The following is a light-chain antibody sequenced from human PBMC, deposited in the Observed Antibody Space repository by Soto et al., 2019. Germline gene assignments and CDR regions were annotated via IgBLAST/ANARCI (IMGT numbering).Light chain of an antibody. CDR3: SLYEGSNYLV. V-gene: IGLV2-8*01. CDR1: NSDVGSNNY. CDR2: DVN. J-gene: IGLJ2*01. Sequence: QSALTQPPSASGTLGQSVTISCTGTNSDVGSNNYVSWYQQHPGKAPKLMIYDVNKRPSGVLDRFSGSKSGNTSSLTVSGLQAEDEACYHCSLYEGSNYLVFGGGTKLTVL.